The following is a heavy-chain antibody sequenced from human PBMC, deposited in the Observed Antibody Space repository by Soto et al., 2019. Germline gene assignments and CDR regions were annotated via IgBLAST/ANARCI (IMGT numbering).Heavy chain of an antibody. CDR3: ARVVPGAEAGFVP. CDR1: GYPFSTYG. Sequence: SSVQVSCKTSGYPFSTYGITWVRQAPGQPLEWLGWISLYSDGTNYAQKFQGRVSMTTDTSTTTAYMELRSLRSDDTAVYYCARVVPGAEAGFVPWCQGNRVTV. CDR2: ISLYSDGT. D-gene: IGHD2-2*01. J-gene: IGHJ5*02. V-gene: IGHV1-18*01.